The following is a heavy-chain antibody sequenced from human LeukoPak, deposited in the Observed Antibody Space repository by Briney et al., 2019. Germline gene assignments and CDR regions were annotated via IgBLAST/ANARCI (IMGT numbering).Heavy chain of an antibody. D-gene: IGHD6-19*01. CDR3: ARERSSGWVDYFDY. J-gene: IGHJ4*02. Sequence: PGGSQRLSCAASGFTVSSNYMSWVRQAPGKGLEWVSVFYSGGSTYYADPVKGRFTISRDNSKHTLYLQMSSLRFEDTAVYYCARERSSGWVDYFDYWGRGTLVTVSS. CDR2: FYSGGST. CDR1: GFTVSSNY. V-gene: IGHV3-53*01.